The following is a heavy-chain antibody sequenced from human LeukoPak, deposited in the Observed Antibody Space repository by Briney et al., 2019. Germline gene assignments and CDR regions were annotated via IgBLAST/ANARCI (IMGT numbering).Heavy chain of an antibody. Sequence: SETLSLTCTVSGGSISSYYWSWIRQPAGKGLEWIGRIYTSGSTNYNPSLKGRVTISVDKSKNQFSLKLSSVTAADTAVYYCARLKLTDNWFDPWGQGTLVTVSS. D-gene: IGHD5-24*01. J-gene: IGHJ5*02. CDR1: GGSISSYY. CDR3: ARLKLTDNWFDP. CDR2: IYTSGST. V-gene: IGHV4-4*07.